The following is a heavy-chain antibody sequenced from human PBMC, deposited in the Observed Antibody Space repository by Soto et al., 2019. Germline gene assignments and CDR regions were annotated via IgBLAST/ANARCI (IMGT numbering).Heavy chain of an antibody. D-gene: IGHD6-6*01. Sequence: PGGSLRLSCAASGFTFSSYGMHWVRQAPGKGLEWVAVIWYDGSNKYYADSVKGRFTISRDNSKNTLYLQMNSLRAEDTAVYYCARDLSIAGRGPHYYGLDVWGQGTTVTVSS. V-gene: IGHV3-33*01. CDR1: GFTFSSYG. CDR2: IWYDGSNK. J-gene: IGHJ6*02. CDR3: ARDLSIAGRGPHYYGLDV.